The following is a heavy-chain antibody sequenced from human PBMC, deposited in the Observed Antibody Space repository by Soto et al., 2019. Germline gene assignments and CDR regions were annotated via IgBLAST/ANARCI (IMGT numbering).Heavy chain of an antibody. D-gene: IGHD3-16*01. J-gene: IGHJ2*01. CDR3: ARIGGFVGTLLPDWYFDL. CDR2: IIPIFGTA. V-gene: IGHV1-69*06. CDR1: GGTFSSYA. Sequence: QVQLVQSGAEVKKPGSSVKVSCKASGGTFSSYAISWVRQAPGQGLEWMGGIIPIFGTANYAQKFQGRVTITADKSMSTAYMELSSLRSEDTAVYYCARIGGFVGTLLPDWYFDLWGRGTLVTVSS.